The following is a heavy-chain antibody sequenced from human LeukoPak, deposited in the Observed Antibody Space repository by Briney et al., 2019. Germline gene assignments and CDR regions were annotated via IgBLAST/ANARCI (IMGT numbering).Heavy chain of an antibody. D-gene: IGHD3-10*01. CDR3: ARSTRTIQKKWFGESRGWFDP. CDR2: INHSGST. J-gene: IGHJ5*02. Sequence: PSETLSLTCAVYGGSFSGYYWSWIRQPPGKGLEWIGEINHSGSTNYNPSLKSRVTISVDTSKNQFSLKLSSVTAADTAVYYCARSTRTIQKKWFGESRGWFDPWGQGTLVTVSS. CDR1: GGSFSGYY. V-gene: IGHV4-34*01.